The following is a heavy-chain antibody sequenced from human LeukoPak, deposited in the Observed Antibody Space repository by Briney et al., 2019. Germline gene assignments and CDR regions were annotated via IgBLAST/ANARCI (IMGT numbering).Heavy chain of an antibody. CDR2: INPSGGST. CDR3: ARWNAYYYDSSGYYPSFDI. J-gene: IGHJ3*02. V-gene: IGHV1-46*01. D-gene: IGHD3-22*01. Sequence: GAAVKVSCKASGYTFTSYYMHWVRQAPGQGLEWMGIINPSGGSTSYAQKFQGRVTMTRDMSTSTVYMELSSLRSEDTAVYYCARWNAYYYDSSGYYPSFDIWGQGTMVTVSS. CDR1: GYTFTSYY.